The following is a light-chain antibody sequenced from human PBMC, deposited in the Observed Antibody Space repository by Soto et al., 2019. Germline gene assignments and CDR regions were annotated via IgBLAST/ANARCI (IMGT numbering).Light chain of an antibody. J-gene: IGKJ1*01. CDR2: KTS. Sequence: VQMSKSPSTLSGSVGDRVTITCRASQTITSWLAWYQQKSGKAPKLLIYKTSTLKSGVPSRFSGSGSGTEFTLTISSLQPDDFATYYCQHYNSYSEAFGQGTKVDIK. CDR1: QTITSW. V-gene: IGKV1-5*03. CDR3: QHYNSYSEA.